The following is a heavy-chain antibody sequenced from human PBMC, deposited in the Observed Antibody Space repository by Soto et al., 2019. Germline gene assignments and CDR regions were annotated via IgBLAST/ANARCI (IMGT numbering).Heavy chain of an antibody. CDR1: GYSFTSYW. CDR2: IDPSDSYT. D-gene: IGHD5-18*01. V-gene: IGHV5-10-1*01. J-gene: IGHJ6*02. CDR3: AGIYSYGYYYYGMDV. Sequence: GESLKISCQGSGYSFTSYWISWVRQMPGKGLEWMGRIDPSDSYTNYSPSFQGHVTISADKSISTAYLQWSSLKASDTSMYYCAGIYSYGYYYYGMDVWGQGTTVTVSS.